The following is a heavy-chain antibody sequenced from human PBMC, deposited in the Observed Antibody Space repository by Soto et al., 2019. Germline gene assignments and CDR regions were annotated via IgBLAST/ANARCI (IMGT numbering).Heavy chain of an antibody. Sequence: SETLSLTCTVSGDPITSYFWSWIRQPAGKGLEWIGHMFPGGTTSHNSSLKSRVSMSIDTSKNQFSLTLTSVTAADTAVYYCALDTAMGKKGVNAFDIWGQGTMVTVSS. V-gene: IGHV4-4*07. D-gene: IGHD5-18*01. CDR2: MFPGGTT. CDR3: ALDTAMGKKGVNAFDI. CDR1: GDPITSYF. J-gene: IGHJ3*02.